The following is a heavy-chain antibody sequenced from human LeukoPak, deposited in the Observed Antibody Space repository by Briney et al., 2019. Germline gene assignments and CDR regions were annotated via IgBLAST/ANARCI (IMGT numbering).Heavy chain of an antibody. J-gene: IGHJ4*02. Sequence: SETLSLTCTVSGGSISNSSYYWGWIRQPPGKGLEWIGSIYYSGSTYYNPSLKSRVTISVDTSKNQFSLKLSSVTAADTAVYYCARETADVGATNAWGQGTLVTVSS. CDR3: ARETADVGATNA. CDR1: GGSISNSSYY. CDR2: IYYSGST. D-gene: IGHD1-26*01. V-gene: IGHV4-39*07.